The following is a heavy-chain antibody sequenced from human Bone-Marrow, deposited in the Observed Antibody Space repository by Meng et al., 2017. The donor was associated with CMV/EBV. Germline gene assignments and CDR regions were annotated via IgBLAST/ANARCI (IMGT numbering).Heavy chain of an antibody. CDR1: GGSFSGYY. CDR2: INHSGST. Sequence: CAFYGGSFSGYYWSWIRQPPGKGLEWIGEINHSGSTNYNPSLKSRVTISVDTSKNQFSLKLSSVTAADTAVYYCARGFNWNYAFDYWGQGTLVTVSS. J-gene: IGHJ4*02. CDR3: ARGFNWNYAFDY. V-gene: IGHV4-34*01. D-gene: IGHD1-7*01.